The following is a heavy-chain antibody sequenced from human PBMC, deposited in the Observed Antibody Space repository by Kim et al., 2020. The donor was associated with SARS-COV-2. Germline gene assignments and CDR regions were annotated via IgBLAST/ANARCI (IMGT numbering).Heavy chain of an antibody. CDR2: ISYDGSNK. CDR1: GFTFSSYG. V-gene: IGHV3-30*18. D-gene: IGHD3-3*01. Sequence: GGSLRLSCAASGFTFSSYGMHWVRQAPGKGLEWVAVISYDGSNKYYADSVKGRFTISRDNSKNTLYLQMNSLRAEDTAVYYCAKDLGGLRFLDGMDVWGQGTTVTVSS. CDR3: AKDLGGLRFLDGMDV. J-gene: IGHJ6*02.